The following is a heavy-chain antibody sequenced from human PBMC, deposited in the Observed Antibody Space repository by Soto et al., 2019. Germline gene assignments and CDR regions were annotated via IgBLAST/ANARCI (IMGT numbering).Heavy chain of an antibody. J-gene: IGHJ5*02. Sequence: EVQLLESGGSLVQPGGSLRLSCAASGFTFSTFAMNWVRQAPGEGLEWVSSISGSGGNTQYADSVKGRVTISRDNSQNTVYLEMDTLRAEGTAVYYRAKWSVVVTTSGGWGDWVHPWGQGTLVIASS. CDR2: ISGSGGNT. CDR1: GFTFSTFA. CDR3: AKWSVVVTTSGGWGDWVHP. D-gene: IGHD2-21*02. V-gene: IGHV3-23*01.